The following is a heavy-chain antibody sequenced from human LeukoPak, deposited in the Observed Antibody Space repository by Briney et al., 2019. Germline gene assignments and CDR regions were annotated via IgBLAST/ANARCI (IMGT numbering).Heavy chain of an antibody. V-gene: IGHV4-4*07. Sequence: SETLSLTCTVSGGSISSYYWSWIRQPAGKGLEWIGRIYTSGSTNYNPSLKSRVTISVDTSKNQFSLKLSSVTAADTAVYYCARLGTYYYGSGSLYPFDYWGQGTLVTVSS. CDR3: ARLGTYYYGSGSLYPFDY. D-gene: IGHD3-10*01. CDR1: GGSISSYY. J-gene: IGHJ4*02. CDR2: IYTSGST.